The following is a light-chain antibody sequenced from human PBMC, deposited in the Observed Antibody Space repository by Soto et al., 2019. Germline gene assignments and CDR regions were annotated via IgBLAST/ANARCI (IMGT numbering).Light chain of an antibody. Sequence: DIVMTQSPDSLAVSLGERATINCKSSQSVIHTSNNKSYLAWYQQKAGQPPELLLYWASARDSRVPDRFSGSGSGTDFTLTISSLQAEDVAVYYCQQYYSTPRTFGQGTKVEIK. V-gene: IGKV4-1*01. CDR2: WAS. J-gene: IGKJ2*01. CDR1: QSVIHTSNNKSY. CDR3: QQYYSTPRT.